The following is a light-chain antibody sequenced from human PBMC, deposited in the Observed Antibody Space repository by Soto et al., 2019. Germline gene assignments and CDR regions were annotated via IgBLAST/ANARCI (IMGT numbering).Light chain of an antibody. CDR2: YDS. Sequence: SYELTQPPSVSVAPGKTARITCGGNNIGSKSVHWYQQKPGQAPVVVIYYDSDRPSGIPERFSASNSGNTATLTIGRVEAGDEAEYYCQVWDSSGTDRPVFGGGTKLTVL. J-gene: IGLJ2*01. V-gene: IGLV3-21*04. CDR1: NIGSKS. CDR3: QVWDSSGTDRPV.